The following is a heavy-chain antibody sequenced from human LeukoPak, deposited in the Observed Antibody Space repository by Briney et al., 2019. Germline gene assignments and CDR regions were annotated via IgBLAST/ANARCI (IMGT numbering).Heavy chain of an antibody. CDR2: ISWNSGGI. CDR1: GFTFGDYS. Sequence: GGSLRLSCAASGFTFGDYSMNWVRQAPGKGLEWVSGISWNSGGIGYADSVKGRFTISRDNAKNSLYLQMNSLRAEDTALYYWAKDIGPSIPPPIDYWGQGTLVTVSS. J-gene: IGHJ4*02. V-gene: IGHV3-9*01. CDR3: AKDIGPSIPPPIDY.